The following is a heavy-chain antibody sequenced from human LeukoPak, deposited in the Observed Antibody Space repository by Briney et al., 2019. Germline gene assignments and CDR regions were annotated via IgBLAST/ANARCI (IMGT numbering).Heavy chain of an antibody. J-gene: IGHJ4*02. CDR2: IYYSGST. D-gene: IGHD2-2*01. CDR1: GGSISSYY. CDR3: ARGRRFLSNFDY. Sequence: SETPSLTCTVSGGSISSYYWSWIRQPPGKGLEWIGYIYYSGSTNYNPSLKSRVTISVDTSKNQFSLKLSSVTAADTAVYYCARGRRFLSNFDYWGQGTLVTVSS. V-gene: IGHV4-59*12.